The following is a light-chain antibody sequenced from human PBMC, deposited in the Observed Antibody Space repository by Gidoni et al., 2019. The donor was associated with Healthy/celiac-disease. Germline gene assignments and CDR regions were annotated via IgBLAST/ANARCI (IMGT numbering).Light chain of an antibody. V-gene: IGKV3-11*01. CDR1: QSVSSY. CDR2: EAS. J-gene: IGKJ4*01. CDR3: QQRSNGPPLT. Sequence: IVLTHSPATLSLSPGERATLSCRASQSVSSYLAWYQQKPGQPPRLLIYEASNRATGIPARFSGSGSGTDFTRTISSLKTEDFAVYYCQQRSNGPPLTFGGXTKVEIK.